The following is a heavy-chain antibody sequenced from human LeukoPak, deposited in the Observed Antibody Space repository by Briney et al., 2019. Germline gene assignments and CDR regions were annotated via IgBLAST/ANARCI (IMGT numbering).Heavy chain of an antibody. CDR1: GYTLTELS. CDR2: FDPEDGET. Sequence: ASVKVSCKVSGYTLTELSMHWVRQAPGKGLEWMGGFDPEDGETIYAQKFQGRVTMTRDTSISTAYMELSRLRSDDTAVYYCASPGGTTGTTGAFDIWGQGTMVTVSS. J-gene: IGHJ3*02. D-gene: IGHD1-1*01. CDR3: ASPGGTTGTTGAFDI. V-gene: IGHV1-24*01.